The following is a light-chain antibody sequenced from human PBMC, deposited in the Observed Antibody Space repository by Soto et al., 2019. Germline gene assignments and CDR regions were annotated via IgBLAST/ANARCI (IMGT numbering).Light chain of an antibody. CDR1: QTVSSN. V-gene: IGKV3-15*01. Sequence: RVMTQSPATLSASPGEKIALSCRASQTVSSNLAWYQHKPGRAPRLLIYAASNRATGVPARFSGSWSGTEFTLTISSLQSEDFAVYYCQQYNNWITFGQGTRLEIK. CDR3: QQYNNWIT. J-gene: IGKJ5*01. CDR2: AAS.